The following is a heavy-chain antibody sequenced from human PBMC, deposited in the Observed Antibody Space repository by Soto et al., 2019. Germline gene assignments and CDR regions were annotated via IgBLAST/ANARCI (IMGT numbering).Heavy chain of an antibody. J-gene: IGHJ4*02. D-gene: IGHD3-9*01. Sequence: QITLRESGPTLVKPTQTLTLTCTFSGFSLTTSGVGVGWIRQPPGKALEWLALIYWDDDKRYSQSLKNRLAITKNTSQNQVVLTMTNMDPVDTATYYCARAGRTWYYNMFEHWGQGTLVTASS. CDR1: GFSLTTSGVG. CDR3: ARAGRTWYYNMFEH. V-gene: IGHV2-5*02. CDR2: IYWDDDK.